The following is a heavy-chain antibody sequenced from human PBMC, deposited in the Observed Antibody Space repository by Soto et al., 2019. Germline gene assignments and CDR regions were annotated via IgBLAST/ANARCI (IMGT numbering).Heavy chain of an antibody. CDR1: GYSFTSHY. J-gene: IGHJ5*02. V-gene: IGHV1-46*03. CDR2: IYPGGVNV. D-gene: IGHD3-16*01. CDR3: ARDQSCCDLVWWFDH. Sequence: QVQLVQSGAEVKKPGASVKVSCKAIGYSFTSHYMHWVRQAPGQGLEWMGTIYPGGVNVAHAQKFEGRVTITQDPSSITVYKQLNSLTSEYTAVYYFARDQSCCDLVWWFDHWGQGTLVTVSS.